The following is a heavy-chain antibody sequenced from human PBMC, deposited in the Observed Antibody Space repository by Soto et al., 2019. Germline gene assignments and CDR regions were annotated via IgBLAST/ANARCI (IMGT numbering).Heavy chain of an antibody. CDR1: GFTFSSYG. CDR3: AKDGYCSGGSCRLYYYYYYYMDV. D-gene: IGHD2-15*01. CDR2: ISYDGSNK. J-gene: IGHJ6*03. V-gene: IGHV3-30*18. Sequence: GGSLRLSCAASGFTFSSYGMHWVRQAPGKGLEWVAVISYDGSNKYYADSVKGRFTISRDNSKNTLYLQMNSLRAEDTAVYYCAKDGYCSGGSCRLYYYYYYYMDVWGKGTTVTVSS.